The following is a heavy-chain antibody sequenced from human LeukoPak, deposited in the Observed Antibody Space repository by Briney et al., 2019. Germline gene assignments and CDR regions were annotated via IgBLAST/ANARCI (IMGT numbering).Heavy chain of an antibody. J-gene: IGHJ3*02. CDR3: ARGRYCSADICSGGDAFDI. D-gene: IGHD2-15*01. Sequence: PSETLSLTCTVSGGSINNYYWSWIRQPAGKGLEWIGRIYTRGSTNYNPSLKSRVTMSVDTSKNQVSLKLSSVTAADTAVYYCARGRYCSADICSGGDAFDIWGQGTMVSVSS. CDR1: GGSINNYY. V-gene: IGHV4-4*07. CDR2: IYTRGST.